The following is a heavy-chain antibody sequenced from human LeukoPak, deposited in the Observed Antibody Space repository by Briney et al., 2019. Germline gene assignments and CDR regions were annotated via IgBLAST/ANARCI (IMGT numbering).Heavy chain of an antibody. CDR2: IYYTGST. J-gene: IGHJ4*02. CDR3: ATLIYSSVWYFDY. CDR1: GGSISSGCYN. D-gene: IGHD6-19*01. V-gene: IGHV4-39*01. Sequence: SETLSLTCTVSGGSISSGCYNWGWIRQPPGKGLEGIGSIYYTGSTYYNPSLKSRVSISVDTSKNQFSLRLSSVTAEDTAVYYCATLIYSSVWYFDYWGQGTLVTVSS.